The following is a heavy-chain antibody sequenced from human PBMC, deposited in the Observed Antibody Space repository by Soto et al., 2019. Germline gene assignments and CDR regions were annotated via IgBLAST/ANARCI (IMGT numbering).Heavy chain of an antibody. D-gene: IGHD3-3*01. CDR3: ARDVTIFGVVTKFYYYYYMDV. J-gene: IGHJ6*03. CDR1: GFTFSSYS. Sequence: EVQLVESGGGLVKPGGSLRLSCAASGFTFSSYSMNWVRQAPGKGLEWVSSISSSSSYIYYADSVKGRFTISRDNAKNSLYLQMNSLRAEDTAVYYCARDVTIFGVVTKFYYYYYMDVWGKGTTVTV. CDR2: ISSSSSYI. V-gene: IGHV3-21*01.